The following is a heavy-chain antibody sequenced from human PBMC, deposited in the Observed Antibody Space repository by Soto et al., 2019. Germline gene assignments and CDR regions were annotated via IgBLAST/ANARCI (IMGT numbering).Heavy chain of an antibody. CDR2: IIPILGIA. V-gene: IGHV1-69*02. Sequence: SSVKVSCKASGGTFSSYTISWVRQAPGQGLEWMGRIIPILGIANYAQKFQGRVTITADKSTSTAYMELSSLRSEDTAVYYCARGSDDYYGSGAYYYYGMDVWGQGTTVTVSS. CDR3: ARGSDDYYGSGAYYYYGMDV. CDR1: GGTFSSYT. D-gene: IGHD3-10*01. J-gene: IGHJ6*02.